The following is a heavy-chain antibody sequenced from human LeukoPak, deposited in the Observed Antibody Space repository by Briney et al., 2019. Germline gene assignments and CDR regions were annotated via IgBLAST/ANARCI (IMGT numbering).Heavy chain of an antibody. J-gene: IGHJ3*02. V-gene: IGHV3-48*03. Sequence: GGSLRLSCAASGFTFSSYEMNWVRQAPGKGLEWVSYISSSGSTIYYADSVKGRFTISRDNARNSLYLQMNSLRAEDTAVYYCARDRYCSSTSCSSDAFDIWGQGTMVTVSS. CDR2: ISSSGSTI. CDR1: GFTFSSYE. CDR3: ARDRYCSSTSCSSDAFDI. D-gene: IGHD2-2*01.